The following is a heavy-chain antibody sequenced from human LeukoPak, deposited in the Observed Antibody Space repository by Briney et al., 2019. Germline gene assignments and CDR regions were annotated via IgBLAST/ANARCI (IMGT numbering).Heavy chain of an antibody. D-gene: IGHD3-10*01. CDR2: ISAYNGNT. J-gene: IGHJ4*02. Sequence: ASVKVSCKASGYTFTSYGISWVRQAPGQGLEWMGWISAYNGNTNYAQKLQGRVTMTTDTSTSTAYMELRSLRSDDTAVYYCATSQYGSGSYYPFYYFDYWGQGTLVTVSS. V-gene: IGHV1-18*01. CDR3: ATSQYGSGSYYPFYYFDY. CDR1: GYTFTSYG.